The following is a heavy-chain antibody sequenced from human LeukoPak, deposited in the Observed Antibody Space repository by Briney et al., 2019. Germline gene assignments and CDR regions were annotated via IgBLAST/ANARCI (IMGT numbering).Heavy chain of an antibody. V-gene: IGHV3-23*01. CDR1: GFTFSSYA. J-gene: IGHJ3*02. CDR2: ISGSGGST. Sequence: GGSLRLSCAASGFTFSSYAMSWVRQAPGKGLEWVSAISGSGGSTYYTDSVKGRFTISRDNSKNTLYLQMNSLRVEDTAVYYCAKVIGGSSAYDALDIWGQGTMVTVSS. D-gene: IGHD6-6*01. CDR3: AKVIGGSSAYDALDI.